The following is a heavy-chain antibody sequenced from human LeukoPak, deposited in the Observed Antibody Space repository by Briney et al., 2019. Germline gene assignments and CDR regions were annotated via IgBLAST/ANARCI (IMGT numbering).Heavy chain of an antibody. CDR2: INPSGGST. V-gene: IGHV1-46*01. D-gene: IGHD3-22*01. CDR1: GYTFTSYY. Sequence: GASVKVSCKASGYTFTSYYMHWVRQAPGQGLEWMGIINPSGGSTSYAQKFQGRVTMTRDTSTSTVYMELSSLRSEDTAVYYCARGGKSYYYDSSGHYQPPHFDYWGQGTLVTVSS. CDR3: ARGGKSYYYDSSGHYQPPHFDY. J-gene: IGHJ4*02.